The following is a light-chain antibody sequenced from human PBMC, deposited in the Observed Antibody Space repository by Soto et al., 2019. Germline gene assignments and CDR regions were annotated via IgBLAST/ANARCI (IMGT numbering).Light chain of an antibody. Sequence: DIQMTRSPSSLSASVGDRVTISCRASQTISTYLHWYQHKPGRAPRLLISDVSTLQSGVPGRFRGSGSETEFTLTITYLQPEDFATYYCQQGYSIHALTFGGVTKVELK. J-gene: IGKJ4*01. V-gene: IGKV1-39*01. CDR3: QQGYSIHALT. CDR1: QTISTY. CDR2: DVS.